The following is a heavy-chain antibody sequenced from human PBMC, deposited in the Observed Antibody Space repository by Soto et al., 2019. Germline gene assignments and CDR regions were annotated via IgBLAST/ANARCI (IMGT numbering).Heavy chain of an antibody. CDR1: GYTFTSYG. V-gene: IGHV1-18*01. Sequence: QVQLVQSGAEVKKPGASVKVSCKASGYTFTSYGISWVRQAPGQGLEWMGWISAYNGNTNYAQKLQGRVTMTTDTSTSTAYMELRRMRSDDTAVYYCARDFPFSSPSPEGFDPWGQGTLVTVSS. CDR3: ARDFPFSSPSPEGFDP. J-gene: IGHJ5*02. D-gene: IGHD2-2*01. CDR2: ISAYNGNT.